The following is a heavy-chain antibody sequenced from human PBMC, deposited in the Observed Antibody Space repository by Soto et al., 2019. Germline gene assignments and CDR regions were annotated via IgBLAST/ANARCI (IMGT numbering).Heavy chain of an antibody. V-gene: IGHV3-30*18. Sequence: QVQLVESGGGVVQPGRSLRLSCAASGFTFSSYGMHWVRQAPGKGLEWVAVISYDGSNKYYADSVKGRFIISRDNSKNTLYLQMNSLRAEDTAVYYCAKAPDFIYGMDVWGQGTTVTVSS. J-gene: IGHJ6*02. CDR2: ISYDGSNK. D-gene: IGHD2-21*02. CDR1: GFTFSSYG. CDR3: AKAPDFIYGMDV.